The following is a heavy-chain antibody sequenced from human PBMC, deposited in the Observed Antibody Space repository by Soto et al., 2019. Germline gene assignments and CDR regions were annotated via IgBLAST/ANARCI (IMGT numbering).Heavy chain of an antibody. CDR2: VSHDGRNT. D-gene: IGHD6-19*01. V-gene: IGHV3-30*18. CDR3: AKGGRQWLVTSDFNY. CDR1: GFTFSDYA. Sequence: PGGSLRLSCVASGFTFSDYAMHWVRQAPCKGLEWVAVVSHDGRNTHYADSVKGRFTISRDSSKNTVSLEMTSLRAEDTAVYYCAKGGRQWLVTSDFNYWGQGALVTVSS. J-gene: IGHJ4*02.